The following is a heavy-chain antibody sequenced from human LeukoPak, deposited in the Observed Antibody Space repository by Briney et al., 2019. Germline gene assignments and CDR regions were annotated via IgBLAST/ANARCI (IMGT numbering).Heavy chain of an antibody. CDR2: IYPGDSDT. D-gene: IGHD3-16*02. CDR3: ARQRRDGIVGDYYYYMDV. J-gene: IGHJ6*03. V-gene: IGHV5-51*01. CDR1: GYSFTSYW. Sequence: GESLKISCKGSGYSFTSYWIGWVRQMPGKGLEWMGIIYPGDSDTRYSPSFQGQVTISADKSISTAYLQWSSLKASDTAMYYCARQRRDGIVGDYYYYMDVWGKGTTVTISS.